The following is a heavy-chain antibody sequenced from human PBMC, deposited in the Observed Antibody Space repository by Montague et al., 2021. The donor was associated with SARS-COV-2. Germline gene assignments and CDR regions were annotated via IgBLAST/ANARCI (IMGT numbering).Heavy chain of an antibody. D-gene: IGHD3-10*01. CDR2: IYYSGGI. J-gene: IGHJ5*02. CDR1: GGSMSNHY. CDR3: ARAVSVRRAVNWFDP. Sequence: ETLSLTCTVSGGSMSNHYWAWIRQPPGKGLEWLAYIYYSGGINSNASLKSRVSMSVDTSKNQFSLKLTSVTAADTAVYYCARAVSVRRAVNWFDPWGQGTLVTVSS. V-gene: IGHV4-59*11.